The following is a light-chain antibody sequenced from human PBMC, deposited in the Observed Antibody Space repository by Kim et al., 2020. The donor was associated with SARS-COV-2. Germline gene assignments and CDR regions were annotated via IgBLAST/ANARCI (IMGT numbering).Light chain of an antibody. J-gene: IGKJ5*01. CDR3: QQYNNWLIT. V-gene: IGKV3-15*01. CDR2: GAS. Sequence: EIVMTQSPATLSVSPGERATLSCRASQSIINNLAWYQQKPGQAPRLLISGASTRATGIPARFSGSGSGTEFTLTINSLQSEDFALYYCQQYNNWLITFGQGTRLEIK. CDR1: QSIINN.